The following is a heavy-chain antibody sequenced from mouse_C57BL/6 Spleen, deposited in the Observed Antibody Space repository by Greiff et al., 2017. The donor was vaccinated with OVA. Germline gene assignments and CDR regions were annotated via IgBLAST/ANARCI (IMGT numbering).Heavy chain of an antibody. CDR1: GFSLTSYG. Sequence: QVQLQQSGPGLVAPSQSLSITCTVSGFSLTSYGVDWVRQSPGKGLEWLGVIWGVGSTNYNSALKSRLSISKDNSKSQVFLKMNSLQTDDTAMYYCARTTVVEDYAMDYWGQGTSVTVSS. V-gene: IGHV2-6*01. D-gene: IGHD1-1*01. J-gene: IGHJ4*01. CDR2: IWGVGST. CDR3: ARTTVVEDYAMDY.